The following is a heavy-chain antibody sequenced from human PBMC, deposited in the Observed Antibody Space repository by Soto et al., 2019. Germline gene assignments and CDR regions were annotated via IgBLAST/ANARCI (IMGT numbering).Heavy chain of an antibody. Sequence: QVQLQQWGAGLLKPSETLSLTCAVYGGSFSGDYWSWILQPPGKGLEGIGEINHSGSTNYNPSLKISVTIAVDTYKKQVSLKVSYVTAAETAVYYFARCPGGWYFTGRFTNYRYGMDVWGQGTTVTVSS. CDR3: ARCPGGWYFTGRFTNYRYGMDV. V-gene: IGHV4-34*01. CDR1: GGSFSGDY. D-gene: IGHD6-19*01. CDR2: INHSGST. J-gene: IGHJ6*02.